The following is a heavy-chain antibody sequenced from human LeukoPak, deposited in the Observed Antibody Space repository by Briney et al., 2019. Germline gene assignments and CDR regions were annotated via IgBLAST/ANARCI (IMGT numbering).Heavy chain of an antibody. D-gene: IGHD6-13*01. J-gene: IGHJ4*02. V-gene: IGHV1-69*04. CDR3: ARESQLVRALDY. CDR1: GGTFSSYA. Sequence: GASVKVSCKASGGTFSSYAISWVRQAPGQGLEWMGRIIPILGIANYAQKFQGGVTITADKSTSTAYMELSSLRSEDTAVYYCARESQLVRALDYWGQGTLVTVSS. CDR2: IIPILGIA.